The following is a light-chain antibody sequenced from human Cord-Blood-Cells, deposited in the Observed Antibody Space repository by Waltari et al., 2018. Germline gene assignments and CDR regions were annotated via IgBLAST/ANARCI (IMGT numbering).Light chain of an antibody. V-gene: IGKV1-27*01. CDR3: QKYNSAPYT. CDR2: AAS. J-gene: IGKJ2*01. CDR1: QGIRNY. Sequence: DIQMTQSPSSLSASVGDRVTILCRASQGIRNYLAWYQQKPGKVPKLLIYAASTLQSGVPSRFSGSGSGTDFTLTISSLQPEDVATYYCQKYNSAPYTFGQWTKLEIK.